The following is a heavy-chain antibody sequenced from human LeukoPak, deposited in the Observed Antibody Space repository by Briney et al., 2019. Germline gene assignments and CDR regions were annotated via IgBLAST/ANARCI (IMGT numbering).Heavy chain of an antibody. CDR2: ISSSSSII. J-gene: IGHJ4*02. CDR3: AKAPYGDPRRFDY. V-gene: IGHV3-48*04. Sequence: GGSLRLSCAASGFAFNSYNTNWVRQAPGKGLEWVSYISSSSSIIYYADSVKGRFTISRDNAKNSLYLQMNSLRAEDTALYYCAKAPYGDPRRFDYWGQGTLVTVSS. D-gene: IGHD4-17*01. CDR1: GFAFNSYN.